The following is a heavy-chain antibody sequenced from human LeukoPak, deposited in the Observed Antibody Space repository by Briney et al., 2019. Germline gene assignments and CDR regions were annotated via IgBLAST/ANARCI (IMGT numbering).Heavy chain of an antibody. CDR2: INPNSGGT. CDR3: ARVSSWIQLWLRY. CDR1: GYTFTGYY. J-gene: IGHJ4*02. D-gene: IGHD5-18*01. V-gene: IGHV1-2*02. Sequence: ASVKVSCKASGYTFTGYYMHWVRQAPGRGLEWMGWINPNSGGTNCAQKFQGRVTMTRDTSISTAYMELSRLRSDDTAVYYCARVSSWIQLWLRYWGQGTLVTVSS.